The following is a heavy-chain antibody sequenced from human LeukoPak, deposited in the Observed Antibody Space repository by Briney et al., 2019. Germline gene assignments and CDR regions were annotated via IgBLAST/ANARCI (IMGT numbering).Heavy chain of an antibody. CDR3: ARRTGTLYMDV. J-gene: IGHJ6*03. V-gene: IGHV4-34*01. Sequence: PSETLSLTCAVYGGSFSGYYWSWIRQPPGKGLEWIGEINHSGSTNYSPSLKSRVTISVDTSKNQFSLKLSSVTAADTAVYYCARRTGTLYMDVWGKGTTVTVSS. CDR2: INHSGST. D-gene: IGHD1-1*01. CDR1: GGSFSGYY.